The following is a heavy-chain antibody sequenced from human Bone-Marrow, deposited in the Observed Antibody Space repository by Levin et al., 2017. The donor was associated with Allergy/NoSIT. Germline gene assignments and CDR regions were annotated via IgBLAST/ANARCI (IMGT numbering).Heavy chain of an antibody. CDR1: EFTFSSYW. J-gene: IGHJ3*02. Sequence: PGGSLRLSCAASEFTFSSYWMTWVRQAPGKGLEWVATMNQDGSQKYYLDSVRGRFTISRDNAKNSLFLQMNSLRAEETAVYYCGTVKRGVGQASAFDMWGQGTMVTVSS. D-gene: IGHD1-26*01. CDR2: MNQDGSQK. CDR3: GTVKRGVGQASAFDM. V-gene: IGHV3-7*01.